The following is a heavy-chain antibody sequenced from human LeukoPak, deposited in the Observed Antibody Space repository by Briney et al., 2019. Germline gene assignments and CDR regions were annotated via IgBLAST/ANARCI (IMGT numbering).Heavy chain of an antibody. Sequence: GGSLRLSCAASGFTFSSYWMHWVRQAPGKGLVWVSRINTDGSSTSYADSVKGRFTISRDNAKNTLYLQMNSLRSEDTAVYYCARSYMIIDPFDSWGQGTLVTVSS. CDR1: GFTFSSYW. J-gene: IGHJ5*01. CDR2: INTDGSST. CDR3: ARSYMIIDPFDS. V-gene: IGHV3-74*01. D-gene: IGHD3-22*01.